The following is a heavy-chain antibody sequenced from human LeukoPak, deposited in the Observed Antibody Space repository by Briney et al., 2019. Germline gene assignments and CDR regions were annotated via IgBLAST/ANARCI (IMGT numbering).Heavy chain of an antibody. CDR3: ARTKDFWSGCSLAFDI. J-gene: IGHJ3*02. CDR2: INHSGST. D-gene: IGHD3-3*01. Sequence: PSETLSLTCAVYGGSFSGYYWSWIRQPPGKGLEWIGEINHSGSTNYNPSLKSRVTISVDTSKNQFSLKLSSVTAADTAVYYCARTKDFWSGCSLAFDIWGQGTMVTVSS. V-gene: IGHV4-34*01. CDR1: GGSFSGYY.